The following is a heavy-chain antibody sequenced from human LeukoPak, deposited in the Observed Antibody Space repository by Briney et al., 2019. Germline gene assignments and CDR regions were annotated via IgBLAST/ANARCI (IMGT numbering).Heavy chain of an antibody. CDR1: GFTFSSYS. D-gene: IGHD1-26*01. V-gene: IGHV3-48*02. CDR3: ASSGSYRFDY. J-gene: IGHJ4*02. CDR2: ITASGTAM. Sequence: GGSLRLSCAASGFTFSSYSMNWVRQAPGKGLEWVSHITASGTAMFYADSVKGRLTISRDNAKNSLYLQMNSLRDEDTAVYYCASSGSYRFDYWGQGTLVTVSS.